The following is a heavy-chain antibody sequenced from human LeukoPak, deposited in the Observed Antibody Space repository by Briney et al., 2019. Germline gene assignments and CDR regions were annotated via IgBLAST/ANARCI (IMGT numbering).Heavy chain of an antibody. J-gene: IGHJ1*01. CDR2: IYYSGST. CDR3: AREGYSSGWSPMPEYFQH. CDR1: GGSISSSSYY. V-gene: IGHV4-39*07. Sequence: SETLSLTCTVSGGSISSSSYYWGWIRQPPGKGLEWIGSIYYSGSTYYNPSLKSRVTISVDTSKNQFSLKLSSVTAADTAVYYCAREGYSSGWSPMPEYFQHWGQGTLVTVSS. D-gene: IGHD6-19*01.